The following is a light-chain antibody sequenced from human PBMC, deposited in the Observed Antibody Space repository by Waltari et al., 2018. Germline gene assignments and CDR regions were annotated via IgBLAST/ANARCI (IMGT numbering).Light chain of an antibody. CDR2: WAS. CDR3: QQYYSTPYT. CDR1: QSVLYNSNNKNY. V-gene: IGKV4-1*01. J-gene: IGKJ2*01. Sequence: DIVMTQSPDSLAVSLGERATINCKSSQSVLYNSNNKNYLAWYQQKPGQPPKLVIYWASTRESGVPDRFSGSGSGTDFTLTISSLQAEDVAFYYCQQYYSTPYTFGQGTKLEIK.